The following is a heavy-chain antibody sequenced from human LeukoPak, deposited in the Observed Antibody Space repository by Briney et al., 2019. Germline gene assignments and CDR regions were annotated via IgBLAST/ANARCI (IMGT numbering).Heavy chain of an antibody. D-gene: IGHD5-24*01. CDR3: ARTGDGYNYYNYYYMDV. J-gene: IGHJ6*03. CDR1: GGSISTSSYY. Sequence: SETLSLTCTVSGGSISTSSYYWGWIRQPPGKGLECIGNIYYSGSTYYNPSLKSRVTISVDMPNNQFSLKMSSVTAADTAVYYCARTGDGYNYYNYYYMDVWGKGTTVTVTS. CDR2: IYYSGST. V-gene: IGHV4-39*07.